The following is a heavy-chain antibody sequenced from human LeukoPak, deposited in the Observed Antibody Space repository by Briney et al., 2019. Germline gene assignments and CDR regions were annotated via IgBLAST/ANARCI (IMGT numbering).Heavy chain of an antibody. J-gene: IGHJ4*02. CDR1: GFTFNSYA. CDR2: LSGSGGDT. CDR3: ARDQEGATTFDY. V-gene: IGHV3-23*01. Sequence: GGSLRLSCATSGFTFNSYAMSWVRQAPGKGLEWVSGLSGSGGDTDYADSVKGRFTISRDNSRNTLYLQMNSLRAEDTAVYYCARDQEGATTFDYWGQGTLVTVSS. D-gene: IGHD1-26*01.